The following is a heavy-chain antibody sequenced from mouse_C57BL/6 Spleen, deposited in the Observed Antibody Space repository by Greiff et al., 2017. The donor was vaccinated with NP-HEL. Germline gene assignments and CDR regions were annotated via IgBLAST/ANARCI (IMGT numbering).Heavy chain of an antibody. Sequence: QVQLQQPGAELMKPGASVKLSCKATGYTFTGYWIEWVKQRPGHGLEWIGEILPGSGSTNYNEKFKGKATFTADTSSNTAYMQLSSLTTEDSAIYYCARRLSHYDYDGWYFDVWGTGTTVTVSS. CDR3: ARRLSHYDYDGWYFDV. J-gene: IGHJ1*03. D-gene: IGHD2-4*01. CDR1: GYTFTGYW. CDR2: ILPGSGST. V-gene: IGHV1-9*01.